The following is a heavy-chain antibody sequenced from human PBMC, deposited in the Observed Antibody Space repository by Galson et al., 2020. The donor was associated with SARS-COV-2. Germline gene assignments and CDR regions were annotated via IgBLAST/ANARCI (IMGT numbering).Heavy chain of an antibody. CDR3: AKTVGGSYYSDFDY. CDR1: GFTFSSYG. V-gene: IGHV3-30*18. Sequence: PGGSLRLSCAASGFTFSSYGMHWVRQAPGKGLEWVAVISYDGSNKYYADSVKGRFTISRDNSKNTLYLQMNSLRAEDTAVYYCAKTVGGSYYSDFDYWGQGTLVTVSS. CDR2: ISYDGSNK. D-gene: IGHD1-26*01. J-gene: IGHJ4*02.